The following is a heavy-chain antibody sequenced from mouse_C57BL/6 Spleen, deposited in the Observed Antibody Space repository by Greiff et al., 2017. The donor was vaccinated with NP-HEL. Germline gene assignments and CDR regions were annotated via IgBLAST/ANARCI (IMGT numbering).Heavy chain of an antibody. CDR2: IYPGDGDT. V-gene: IGHV1-80*01. CDR3: ARDWTTVPFAY. J-gene: IGHJ3*01. CDR1: GYAFSSYW. Sequence: QVQLKESGAELVKPGASVKISCKASGYAFSSYWMNWVKQRPGKGLEGIGQIYPGDGDTNYNGKFKGKATLTADKSSSTAYMQLSSLTSEDSAVYFCARDWTTVPFAYWGQGTLVTVSA. D-gene: IGHD1-1*01.